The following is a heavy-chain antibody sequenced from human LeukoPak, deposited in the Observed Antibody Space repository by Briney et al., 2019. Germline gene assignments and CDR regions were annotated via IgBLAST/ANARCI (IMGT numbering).Heavy chain of an antibody. CDR2: ISAHNGNT. CDR1: GYTFTSYG. Sequence: ASVKVSCKASGYTFTSYGISWVRQAPGQGLEWMGWISAHNGNTNYAQKLQGRVTMTTDTSTSTAYMELRSLRSDDTAVYYCARGGEIWFGDADFPRFDYWGQGTLVTVSS. V-gene: IGHV1-18*04. CDR3: ARGGEIWFGDADFPRFDY. J-gene: IGHJ4*02. D-gene: IGHD3-10*01.